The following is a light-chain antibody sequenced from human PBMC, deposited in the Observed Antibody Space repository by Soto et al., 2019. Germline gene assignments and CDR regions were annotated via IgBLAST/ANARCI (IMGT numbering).Light chain of an antibody. V-gene: IGKV1-39*01. CDR3: QQSHSFPWT. CDR2: EAS. J-gene: IGKJ1*01. Sequence: DIQMTQSPSSLSASVGDRVTITCRASQSISTYLNWYQQKPGKAPKLLIYEASTLQSGVPSRFSGSGSGTDFTLTISSLQPEDFATYYCQQSHSFPWTFGQGTKVEI. CDR1: QSISTY.